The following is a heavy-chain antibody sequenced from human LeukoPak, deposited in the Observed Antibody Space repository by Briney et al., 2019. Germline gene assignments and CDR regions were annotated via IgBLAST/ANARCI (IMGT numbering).Heavy chain of an antibody. CDR2: IYNSGST. CDR3: ARGHCTSGSCSRWFDP. Sequence: PSETLSLTCAVYGGSFSGYYWSWIRQPAGKGLEWIGRIYNSGSTNYNPSLKSRVTISVDTSKNQFSLKLSSVTAADTAVYYCARGHCTSGSCSRWFDPWGQGTLVTVSS. CDR1: GGSFSGYY. D-gene: IGHD2-15*01. J-gene: IGHJ5*02. V-gene: IGHV4-59*10.